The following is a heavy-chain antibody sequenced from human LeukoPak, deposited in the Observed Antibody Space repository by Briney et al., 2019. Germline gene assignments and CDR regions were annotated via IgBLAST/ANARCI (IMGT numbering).Heavy chain of an antibody. CDR2: ISSSSSYI. CDR1: GFTFSSYS. D-gene: IGHD2-2*01. V-gene: IGHV3-21*01. Sequence: PGGSLRLSCAASGFTFSSYSMNWVRQAPGKGLEWVSSISSSSSYIYYADSVKGRFTISRDNAKNSLYLQMNSLRAEDTAVYYCARPVVPAATDAFDIWGQGTMVTVSS. CDR3: ARPVVPAATDAFDI. J-gene: IGHJ3*02.